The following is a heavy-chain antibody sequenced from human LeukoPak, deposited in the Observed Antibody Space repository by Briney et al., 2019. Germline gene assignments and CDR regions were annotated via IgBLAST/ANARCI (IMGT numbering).Heavy chain of an antibody. CDR2: ISGSGGST. D-gene: IGHD6-19*01. CDR3: AKPSIAVAGLAMNDAFDI. CDR1: GLTFSSFG. V-gene: IGHV3-23*01. Sequence: GGSRRPAWAVAGLTFSSFGMSWVRHAPGKGLGWVSAISGSGGSTYYADSVKGRFNISRDNSKNTLYLQMNSLRAEDTAVYYCAKPSIAVAGLAMNDAFDIWGQGTMVTVSS. J-gene: IGHJ3*02.